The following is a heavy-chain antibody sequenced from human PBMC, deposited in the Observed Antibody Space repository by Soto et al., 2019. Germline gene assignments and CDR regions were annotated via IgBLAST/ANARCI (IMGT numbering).Heavy chain of an antibody. D-gene: IGHD2-21*01. CDR1: GYPFTDYY. Sequence: QVQLVQSGAEVRKPGASVKVSCKASGYPFTDYYIQCVRQAPGQGLEWLGWINPLTGGTKFAPKFQDWVTMTRDTSITTAYMEMTRLTSDDTAVYYCARGIYARLVYDYFYMDVWGKGTSVSVSS. J-gene: IGHJ6*03. CDR3: ARGIYARLVYDYFYMDV. CDR2: INPLTGGT. V-gene: IGHV1-2*04.